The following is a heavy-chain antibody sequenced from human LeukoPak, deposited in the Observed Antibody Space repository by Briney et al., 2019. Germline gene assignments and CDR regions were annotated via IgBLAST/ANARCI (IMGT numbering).Heavy chain of an antibody. D-gene: IGHD2-2*01. J-gene: IGHJ6*02. CDR3: ARESRYCSSTSCQRYYYYGMDV. CDR1: GFTVSSNY. Sequence: GGSLRLSCAASGFTVSSNYMSWVRQAPGKGLEWVSVIYSGGSTYYADSVKGRFTISRHNSKNTLYLQMNSLRAEDTAVYYCARESRYCSSTSCQRYYYYGMDVWSQGTTVTVSS. CDR2: IYSGGST. V-gene: IGHV3-53*04.